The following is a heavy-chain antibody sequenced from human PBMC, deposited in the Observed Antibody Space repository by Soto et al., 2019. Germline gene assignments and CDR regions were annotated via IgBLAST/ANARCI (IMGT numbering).Heavy chain of an antibody. V-gene: IGHV1-46*01. D-gene: IGHD2-15*01. CDR2: INPTTDSA. J-gene: IGHJ5*02. CDR3: ASAYFSGNWPNNWFDP. Sequence: QVQLVQSGAEVKKPGASVKVSCKASGYTFTSYNMHWVRQAPGLGLEWMGIINPTTDSATYAQKFKGRVTMARDTSTSTVDMELSSLRSDDTAFYYCASAYFSGNWPNNWFDPWGPGTLVTVSS. CDR1: GYTFTSYN.